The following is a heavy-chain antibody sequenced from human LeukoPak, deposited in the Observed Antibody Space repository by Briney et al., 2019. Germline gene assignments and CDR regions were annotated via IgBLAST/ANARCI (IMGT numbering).Heavy chain of an antibody. CDR2: ISSSSSYI. J-gene: IGHJ4*02. CDR1: GFTFSSYS. CDR3: ARQGYSGYDPKYYFDY. Sequence: GGSLRLSCAASGFTFSSYSMNWVRQAPGKGLEWVSSISSSSSYIYYADSVKGRFTISRDNAKNSLYLQMNSLRAEDTAAYYCARQGYSGYDPKYYFDYWGQGTLVTVSS. D-gene: IGHD5-12*01. V-gene: IGHV3-21*01.